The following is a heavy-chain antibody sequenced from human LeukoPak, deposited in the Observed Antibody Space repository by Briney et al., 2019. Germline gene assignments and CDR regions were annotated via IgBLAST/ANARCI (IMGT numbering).Heavy chain of an antibody. V-gene: IGHV1-2*02. CDR2: INPNSGGT. D-gene: IGHD6-13*01. CDR1: GYTFTGYY. CDR3: ARELSSSWYHYYYYYYMDV. J-gene: IGHJ6*03. Sequence: ASVKVSCKASGYTFTGYYTHWVRQAPGQGLEWMGWINPNSGGTNYAQKFQGRVTMTRDTSISTAYMELSSLRSEDTAVYYCARELSSSWYHYYYYYYMDVWGKGTTVTVSS.